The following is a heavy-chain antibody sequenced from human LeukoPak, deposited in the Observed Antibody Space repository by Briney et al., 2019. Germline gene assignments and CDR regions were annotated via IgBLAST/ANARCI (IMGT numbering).Heavy chain of an antibody. CDR3: AKEVAVAGPNDY. CDR2: TSGSGGGT. V-gene: IGHV3-23*01. J-gene: IGHJ4*02. D-gene: IGHD6-19*01. Sequence: PGGSLRLSCAASGFTFINSAVSWVRQAPGKGLEWVSATSGSGGGTYYADSVKGRFTLSRDNSKNTVALQMNSLRAEDTAVYYCAKEVAVAGPNDYWGQGTLVTVSS. CDR1: GFTFINSA.